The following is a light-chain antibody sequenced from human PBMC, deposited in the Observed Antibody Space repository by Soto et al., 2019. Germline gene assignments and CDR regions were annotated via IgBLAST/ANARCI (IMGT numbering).Light chain of an antibody. CDR1: HDVSRN. Sequence: DIQMTQSPSSLSASVGDRVTIACQSSHDVSRNLNWFQQKPGEAPKLLIYDASNLERGVPSRFSASGSGTDFTFTISSLQPEDVATYYCQKYNSAPLTFGGGTKVEIK. CDR3: QKYNSAPLT. V-gene: IGKV1-33*01. J-gene: IGKJ4*01. CDR2: DAS.